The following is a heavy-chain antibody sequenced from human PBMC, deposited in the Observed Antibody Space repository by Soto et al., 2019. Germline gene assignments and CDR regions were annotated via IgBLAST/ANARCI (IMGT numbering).Heavy chain of an antibody. CDR1: GFTFDDYG. CDR3: ARLYSSAWYGPGRY. CDR2: INWNGGST. V-gene: IGHV3-20*04. Sequence: EVQLVESGGGVVRPGGSLRLSCAASGFTFDDYGMSWVRRAPGKGQEWVSGINWNGGSTGYADSVKGRFTISRDNAKNSLYLQMNSLRAEDTALYYCARLYSSAWYGPGRYWGQGTLVTVSS. J-gene: IGHJ4*02. D-gene: IGHD6-19*01.